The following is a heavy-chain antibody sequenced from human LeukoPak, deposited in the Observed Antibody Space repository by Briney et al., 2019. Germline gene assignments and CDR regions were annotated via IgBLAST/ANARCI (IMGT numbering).Heavy chain of an antibody. CDR1: GGSISSYY. J-gene: IGHJ4*02. V-gene: IGHV4-59*08. D-gene: IGHD6-25*01. CDR3: ARGSLRIAATGLGY. Sequence: SETLSLTCTVSGGSISSYYWSWIRQPPGKGLEWIGYIYYSGSTNYNPSLKSRVTISVDTSKNQFSLKLSSVTAADTAVYYCARGSLRIAATGLGYWGQGTLVTVSS. CDR2: IYYSGST.